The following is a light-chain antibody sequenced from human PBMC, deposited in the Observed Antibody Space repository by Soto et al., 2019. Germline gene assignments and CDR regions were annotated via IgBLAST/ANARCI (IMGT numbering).Light chain of an antibody. CDR3: QQYNSFT. J-gene: IGKJ1*01. V-gene: IGKV1-5*01. Sequence: DIQMTQSPSTLSASVGDRVTITCRASQSISSWLAWYQQKPGKAPKLLIYDASSLESGVPSRFSGSGSGTEFTLTISSLQPDDFATYYCQQYNSFTFGQVTKVEIK. CDR1: QSISSW. CDR2: DAS.